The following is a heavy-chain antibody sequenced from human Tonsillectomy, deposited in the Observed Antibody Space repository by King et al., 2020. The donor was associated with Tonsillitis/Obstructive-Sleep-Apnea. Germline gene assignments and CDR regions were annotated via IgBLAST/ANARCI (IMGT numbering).Heavy chain of an antibody. CDR3: ARGTPRWDSAYANYYFDY. Sequence: VQLVESGGGVVRPGGSLRLSCVASGFTFDDFAMSWVRQAPGKGLEWVSGINWNGGSTGYAESVKGRFTISRDNAKNSLYLQMNSLRAEATALYYCARGTPRWDSAYANYYFDYWGQGTLVTVSS. CDR2: INWNGGST. J-gene: IGHJ4*02. V-gene: IGHV3-20*04. CDR1: GFTFDDFA. D-gene: IGHD5-12*01.